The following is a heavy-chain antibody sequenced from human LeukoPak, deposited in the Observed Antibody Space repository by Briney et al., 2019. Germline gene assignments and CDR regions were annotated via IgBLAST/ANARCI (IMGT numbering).Heavy chain of an antibody. J-gene: IGHJ5*02. CDR3: ASSANYYGSRSPRFDP. V-gene: IGHV4-59*01. CDR2: IYYSGST. D-gene: IGHD3-10*01. CDR1: GGSISSYY. Sequence: SETLSLTCTVSGGSISSYYWSWIRQPPGKGLEWIGYIYYSGSTNYNPSLKSRVTISVDTSKNQFSLKLSSVTAADTAVYYCASSANYYGSRSPRFDPWGQGTLVTVSS.